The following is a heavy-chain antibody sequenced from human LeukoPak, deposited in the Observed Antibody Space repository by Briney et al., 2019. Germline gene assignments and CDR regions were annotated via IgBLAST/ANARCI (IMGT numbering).Heavy chain of an antibody. CDR2: INHSGST. CDR1: GGFFSDYY. V-gene: IGHV4-34*01. Sequence: KPSETLSLTCAVYGGFFSDYYWSWIRQPPGKGLEWIGEINHSGSTNYNPSLKSRVTISVDTSKNQFSLKLSSVTAADTAVYYCARGRLFYGSGSNGPQPRAPEAFDIWGQGTMVTVSS. D-gene: IGHD3-10*01. CDR3: ARGRLFYGSGSNGPQPRAPEAFDI. J-gene: IGHJ3*02.